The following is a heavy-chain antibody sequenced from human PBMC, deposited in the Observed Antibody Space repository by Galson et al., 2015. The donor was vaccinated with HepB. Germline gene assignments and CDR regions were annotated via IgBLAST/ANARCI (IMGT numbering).Heavy chain of an antibody. CDR3: ARDTGRRQTTVTTFDP. D-gene: IGHD4-17*01. J-gene: IGHJ5*02. CDR2: ISSSSSYI. V-gene: IGHV3-21*01. CDR1: GFTFSSYS. Sequence: SLRLSCAASGFTFSSYSMNWVRQAPGKGLEWVSSISSSSSYIYYADSVKGRFTISRDNAKNSLYLQMNSLRAEDTAVYYCARDTGRRQTTVTTFDPWGQGTLVTVSS.